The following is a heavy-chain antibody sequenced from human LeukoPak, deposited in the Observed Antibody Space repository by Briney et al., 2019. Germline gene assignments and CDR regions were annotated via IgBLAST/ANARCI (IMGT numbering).Heavy chain of an antibody. D-gene: IGHD2-21*02. CDR3: ASTYCGGDCRPGDFDY. Sequence: NPSETLSLTCAVYGGSFSGYYWSWIRQPPGKGLEWIGGINHSGSTNYNPSLKSRVTISVDTSKNQFSLKLSSVTAADTAVYYCASTYCGGDCRPGDFDYWGQGTLVTVSS. CDR1: GGSFSGYY. J-gene: IGHJ4*02. V-gene: IGHV4-34*01. CDR2: INHSGST.